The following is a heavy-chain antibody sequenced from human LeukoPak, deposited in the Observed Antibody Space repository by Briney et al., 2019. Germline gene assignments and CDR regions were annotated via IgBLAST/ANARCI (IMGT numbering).Heavy chain of an antibody. D-gene: IGHD5-18*01. Sequence: SETLSLTCTVSGGSISSSSYYWSWIRQPPGKGLEWIGYIYYSGSTNYNPSLKSRVTISVDTSKNQFSLKLSSVTAADTAVYYCARVGYGYGVDYWGQGTLVTVSS. CDR3: ARVGYGYGVDY. CDR1: GGSISSSSYY. CDR2: IYYSGST. J-gene: IGHJ4*02. V-gene: IGHV4-61*01.